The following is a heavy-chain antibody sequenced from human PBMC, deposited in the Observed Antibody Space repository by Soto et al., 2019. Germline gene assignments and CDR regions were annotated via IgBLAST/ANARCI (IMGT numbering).Heavy chain of an antibody. Sequence: GESLKISCQGSGYIFTKHWIAWVRQKPGKGLEWIGIIDPVDSDDRYSPSFEGQVTISVDKSNNTAFLRWDKLKTSDTATYFCARRALDRSSYCCHYHWFGSWGRGSQVTVSS. V-gene: IGHV5-51*01. J-gene: IGHJ5*01. CDR3: ARRALDRSSYCCHYHWFGS. CDR2: IDPVDSDD. CDR1: GYIFTKHW. D-gene: IGHD3-22*01.